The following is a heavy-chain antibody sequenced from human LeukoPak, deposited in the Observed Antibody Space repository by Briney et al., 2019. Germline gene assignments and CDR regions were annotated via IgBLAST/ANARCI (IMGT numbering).Heavy chain of an antibody. Sequence: GESLKISCKASGYSFSSYWIAWVRQMPGKGLEWMGIIYPGDSDTRYSPSFQGQVTISVDKSISTAYLQWSSLKASDTAMYYCAKKGPTRVPYYFEYWGQGTLVTVSS. D-gene: IGHD1-26*01. J-gene: IGHJ4*02. CDR3: AKKGPTRVPYYFEY. CDR1: GYSFSSYW. V-gene: IGHV5-51*01. CDR2: IYPGDSDT.